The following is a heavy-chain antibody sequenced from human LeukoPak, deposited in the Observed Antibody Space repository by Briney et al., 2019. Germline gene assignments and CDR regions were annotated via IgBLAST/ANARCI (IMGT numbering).Heavy chain of an antibody. CDR1: GGSISSYY. J-gene: IGHJ1*01. CDR3: ARGDSTVTPKYFQY. D-gene: IGHD4-23*01. V-gene: IGHV4-59*01. CDR2: IFYSGST. Sequence: KSSETLSLTCTDSGGSISSYYWSWIRQPPGKGLEWIGYIFYSGSTNYNPSLKSRVTISIDTSKNQFSLKLSSVTAADTAVYYCARGDSTVTPKYFQYWGQGTLVTVSS.